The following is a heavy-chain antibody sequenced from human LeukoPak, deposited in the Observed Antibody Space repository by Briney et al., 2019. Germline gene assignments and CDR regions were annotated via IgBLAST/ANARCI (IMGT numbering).Heavy chain of an antibody. CDR3: ARDRGGAYYDILTGYRESSNFGY. Sequence: IPGGSLRLSCAASGFTFSDYYMSWIRQAPGKGLEWVSYISSSGSTIYYADSVKGRFTISRDNAKNSLYLQMNSLRAEDTAVYYCARDRGGAYYDILTGYRESSNFGYWGQGTLVTVSS. D-gene: IGHD3-9*01. CDR1: GFTFSDYY. V-gene: IGHV3-11*01. CDR2: ISSSGSTI. J-gene: IGHJ4*02.